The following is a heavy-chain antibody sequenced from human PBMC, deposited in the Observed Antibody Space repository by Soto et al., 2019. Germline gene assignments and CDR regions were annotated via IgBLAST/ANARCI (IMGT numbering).Heavy chain of an antibody. CDR1: GGSISSGGYS. CDR2: IYHSGST. CDR3: ARGDSSGYYYGSNWFDP. V-gene: IGHV4-30-2*01. D-gene: IGHD3-22*01. J-gene: IGHJ5*02. Sequence: QLPLQESGSGLVKPSQTLSLTCAVSGGSISSGGYSWSWIRQPPGKGLEWIGYIYHSGSTYYNPSLKSRVTISVDRSKNQFSLKLSSVTAADTAVYYCARGDSSGYYYGSNWFDPWGQGTLVTVSS.